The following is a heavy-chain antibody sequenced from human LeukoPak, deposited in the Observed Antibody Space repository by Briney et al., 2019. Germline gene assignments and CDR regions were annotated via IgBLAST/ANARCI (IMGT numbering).Heavy chain of an antibody. D-gene: IGHD3-16*01. CDR1: GYTFTGYY. CDR3: ARGVWHALKDDAFDI. Sequence: ASVKVSCKASGYTFTGYYMHWVRQAPGQGLEWMGWINPNSGGTNYAQKFQGWVTMTRDTSISTAYMELSRLRSDDTAVYYCARGVWHALKDDAFDIWGQGTMVTVSS. CDR2: INPNSGGT. J-gene: IGHJ3*02. V-gene: IGHV1-2*04.